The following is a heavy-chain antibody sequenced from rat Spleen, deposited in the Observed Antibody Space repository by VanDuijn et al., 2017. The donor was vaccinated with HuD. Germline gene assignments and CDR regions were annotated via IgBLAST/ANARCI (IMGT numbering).Heavy chain of an antibody. D-gene: IGHD1-2*01. CDR3: TRDYYSSYIYPPFDY. CDR1: GFSLTSYN. J-gene: IGHJ2*01. Sequence: QVQLKESGPGLVQPSQTLSLTCTVSGFSLTSYNVHWVRQPPGKGLEWMGRMRYNGDTSYNSALKSRLSISRDTSKNQVFLKMNSLQTDDTGTYYCTRDYYSSYIYPPFDYWGQGVMVTVSS. V-gene: IGHV2-63*01. CDR2: MRYNGDT.